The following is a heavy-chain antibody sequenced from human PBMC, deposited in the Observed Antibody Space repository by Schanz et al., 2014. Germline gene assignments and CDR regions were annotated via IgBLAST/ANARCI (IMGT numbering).Heavy chain of an antibody. V-gene: IGHV4-39*01. D-gene: IGHD3-10*01. CDR1: GASIRSNNYY. Sequence: QPQLQESGPGLVKPSETLSLTCAVSGASIRSNNYYCAWIRQTPGKGLEWIGGLYFGGSTYSNPSLVSRVTMSIDTSKNQVSLKVASVSAAVTAIYSCAIIGGPGTYHLDPWGQGTLVTVSS. CDR2: LYFGGST. CDR3: AIIGGPGTYHLDP. J-gene: IGHJ5*02.